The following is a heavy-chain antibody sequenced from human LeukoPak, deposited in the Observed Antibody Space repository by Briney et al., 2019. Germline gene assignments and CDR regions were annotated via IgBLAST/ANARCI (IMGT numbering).Heavy chain of an antibody. D-gene: IGHD6-13*01. CDR2: IYYDGST. V-gene: IGHV4-39*07. CDR3: AREYFFSGIAANY. CDR1: GDSISMSRYY. Sequence: LEILSLTSSVCGDSISMSRYYCGWIRQPPGGGLEWIWTIYYDGSTYHNPSLKGRVTKSVDASKNHFSRKRRAVTAADTLVYYCAREYFFSGIAANYWGQGTLVTVSS. J-gene: IGHJ4*02.